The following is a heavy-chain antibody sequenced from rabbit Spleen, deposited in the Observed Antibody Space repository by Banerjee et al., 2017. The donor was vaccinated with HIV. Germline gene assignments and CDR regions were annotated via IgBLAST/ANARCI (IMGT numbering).Heavy chain of an antibody. CDR2: IDPVFGAT. D-gene: IGHD1-1*01. Sequence: EQLVESGGGLVQPGGSLRLSCKASGFDFSGYGMSWVRQAPGKGLEWIGYIDPVFGATYYATWVNGRFTISSHNAQNTLYLQMTSLTAADTATYFCVRGASSSGYYSLWGPGTLVTVS. V-gene: IGHV1S47*01. J-gene: IGHJ4*01. CDR1: GFDFSGYG. CDR3: VRGASSSGYYSL.